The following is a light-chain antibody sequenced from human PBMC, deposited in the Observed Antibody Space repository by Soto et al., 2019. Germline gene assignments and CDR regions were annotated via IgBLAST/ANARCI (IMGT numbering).Light chain of an antibody. Sequence: DLQMTQSPSTLSASVGDRVTITCRASQTISSWLAWYQQKPGKVPNLLIYMASSLESGVPSRFSGSGSGTEFTLTISSVQPDDVATYYCQHYNSYPYTFGQGTKVDI. J-gene: IGKJ2*01. CDR1: QTISSW. CDR2: MAS. CDR3: QHYNSYPYT. V-gene: IGKV1-5*03.